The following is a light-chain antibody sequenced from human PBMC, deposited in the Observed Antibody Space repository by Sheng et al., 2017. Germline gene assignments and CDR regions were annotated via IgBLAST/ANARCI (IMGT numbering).Light chain of an antibody. CDR2: DAS. Sequence: EIVLTQSPGTLSLSPGERVTLSCRASQRFSSYLAWYQQKPGQAPRLLIYDASNRATGIPARFSGGGSGTDFTLTISSVQPEDVATYYCQKYDSVPWTFGQGTKVEIK. CDR1: QRFSSY. V-gene: IGKV3-11*01. J-gene: IGKJ1*01. CDR3: QKYDSVPWT.